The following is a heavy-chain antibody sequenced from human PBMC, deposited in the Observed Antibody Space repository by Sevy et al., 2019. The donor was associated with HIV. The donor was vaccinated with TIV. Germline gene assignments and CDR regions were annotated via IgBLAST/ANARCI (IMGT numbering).Heavy chain of an antibody. D-gene: IGHD1-26*01. Sequence: ASLKVSCKTSGYTFSTYYIYWVRQAPGQGLEWIGIFDPTGGSRSYAQRFQGRLTMTGDTSTSTAYMELSSLTSEDTAVYYCARDRDVSGNYLEYFYYPMDVWGQGTTVTVSS. CDR1: GYTFSTYY. V-gene: IGHV1-46*01. CDR2: FDPTGGSR. J-gene: IGHJ6*02. CDR3: ARDRDVSGNYLEYFYYPMDV.